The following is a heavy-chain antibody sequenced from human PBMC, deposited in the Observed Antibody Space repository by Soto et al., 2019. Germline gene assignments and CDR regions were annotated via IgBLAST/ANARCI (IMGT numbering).Heavy chain of an antibody. CDR2: IYYNGTT. D-gene: IGHD3-10*01. V-gene: IGHV4-31*03. Sequence: SETLSLTCTVSGGSISSPNLYWSWIRQHPGKGLEWIGHIYYNGTTYYNPTLKSRVSISVDTSKNQFSLKLSSVTAADTAVYYCARGPRLLIWFGDLQDWGRETSVTVSS. CDR1: GGSISSPNLY. CDR3: ARGPRLLIWFGDLQD. J-gene: IGHJ1*01.